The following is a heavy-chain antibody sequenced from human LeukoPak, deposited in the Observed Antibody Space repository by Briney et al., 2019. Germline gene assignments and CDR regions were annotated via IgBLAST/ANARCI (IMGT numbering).Heavy chain of an antibody. J-gene: IGHJ4*02. CDR3: ASQGTMVRRVIFD. CDR1: GFTFSSYS. CDR2: ISSSSSYI. D-gene: IGHD3-10*01. Sequence: PGGSLRLSCAASGFTFSSYSMNWVRQAPGKGLEWVSSISSSSSYIYYADSVKGRFTISRDNAKNSLYLQMNSLRAEDTAVYYCASQGTMVRRVIFDWGQGTLVTVSS. V-gene: IGHV3-21*01.